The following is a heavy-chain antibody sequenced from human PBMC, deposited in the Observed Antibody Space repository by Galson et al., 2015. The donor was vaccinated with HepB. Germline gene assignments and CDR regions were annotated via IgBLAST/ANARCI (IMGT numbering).Heavy chain of an antibody. CDR1: GFTVSSNY. CDR2: IYSGGST. J-gene: IGHJ4*02. V-gene: IGHV3-53*01. CDR3: AREVCSGGSCMHDY. D-gene: IGHD2-15*01. Sequence: SLRLSCAASGFTVSSNYMSWVRQAPGKGLEWVSVIYSGGSTYYADSVKGRFTISRDNSKNTLYLQMNSLRAEDTAVYYCAREVCSGGSCMHDYWGQGTLVTVSS.